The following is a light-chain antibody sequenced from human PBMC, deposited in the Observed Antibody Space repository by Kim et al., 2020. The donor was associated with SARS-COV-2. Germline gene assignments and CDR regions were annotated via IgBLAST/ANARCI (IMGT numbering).Light chain of an antibody. CDR2: EDD. CDR1: SGSIDDNS. CDR3: QSYNRDNVL. J-gene: IGLJ2*01. V-gene: IGLV6-57*03. Sequence: GKKVTLSGTRSSGSIDDNSVQWYQQRPGGVPTTVIYEDDQTPSGVSDRFSGSIDNSSNSASLTISGLRTEDEADYYCQSYNRDNVLFGGGTQLTVL.